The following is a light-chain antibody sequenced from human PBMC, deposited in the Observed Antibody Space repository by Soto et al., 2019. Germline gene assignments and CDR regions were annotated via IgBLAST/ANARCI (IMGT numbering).Light chain of an antibody. CDR1: QSVRTD. Sequence: EIVLTQSPATLSLSPGERSTLSCRAIQSVRTDLAWYHQKPGQAPRLLIYGASTRATGIPARFSGSGSGTEFTLTINSLPSEDFELYYCQQYNNWPRTFGQGTKVDIK. CDR2: GAS. J-gene: IGKJ1*01. CDR3: QQYNNWPRT. V-gene: IGKV3-15*01.